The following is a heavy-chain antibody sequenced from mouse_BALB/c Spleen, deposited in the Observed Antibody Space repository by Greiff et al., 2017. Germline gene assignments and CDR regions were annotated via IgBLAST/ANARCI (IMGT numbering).Heavy chain of an antibody. Sequence: EVMLVESGGGLVQPGGSLKLSCAASGFTFSSYTMSWVRQTPEKRLEWVAYISNGGGSTYYPDTVKGRFTISRDNAKNTLYLQMSSLKSEDTAMYYCASGYDGWFADWGQGTLVTVSA. V-gene: IGHV5-12-2*01. D-gene: IGHD2-2*01. CDR1: GFTFSSYT. J-gene: IGHJ3*01. CDR2: ISNGGGST. CDR3: ASGYDGWFAD.